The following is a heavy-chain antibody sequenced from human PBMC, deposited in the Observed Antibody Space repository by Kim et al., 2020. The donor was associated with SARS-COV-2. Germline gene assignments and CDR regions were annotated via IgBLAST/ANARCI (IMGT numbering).Heavy chain of an antibody. Sequence: GGSLRLSCAASEFTFSSYAMHWVRQAPGKGLEWVTVISYDGSNKYYADSVKGRFTISRDNSKNTLYLQMNSLRAEDTAVYYCATYFDRGYWGQGTLVTVSS. J-gene: IGHJ4*02. CDR3: ATYFDRGY. D-gene: IGHD2-8*01. CDR2: ISYDGSNK. V-gene: IGHV3-30-3*01. CDR1: EFTFSSYA.